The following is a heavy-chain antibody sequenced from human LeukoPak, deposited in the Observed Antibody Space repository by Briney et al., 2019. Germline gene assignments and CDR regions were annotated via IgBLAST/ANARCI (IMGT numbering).Heavy chain of an antibody. CDR1: GFTFSGSA. D-gene: IGHD1-26*01. CDR3: TRDSGTFNWFDP. J-gene: IGHJ5*02. V-gene: IGHV3-73*01. CDR2: IDKKDKGYATAT. Sequence: GGSLKLSCAASGFTFSGSAIHWVRQSSGKGLEWVGQIDKKDKGYATATAYAASVKGRFTISRDDSINTAYLQMKSLKTEDTALYYCTRDSGTFNWFDPWGQGTLVTVSS.